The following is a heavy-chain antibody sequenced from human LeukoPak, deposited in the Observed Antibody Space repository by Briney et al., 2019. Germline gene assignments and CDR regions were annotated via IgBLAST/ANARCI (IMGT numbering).Heavy chain of an antibody. V-gene: IGHV1-69*01. D-gene: IGHD2-2*01. Sequence: SVRVSCKASGGTFSSYANSWVRQAPGQGLEWMGGIIPIFGTANYAQKFQGRVTITADESTSTAYMELSSLRSEDTAVYYCARGRPRLYCSSTSCYAGGYYYYYGMDVWGKGTTVTVSS. CDR2: IIPIFGTA. CDR3: ARGRPRLYCSSTSCYAGGYYYYYGMDV. J-gene: IGHJ6*04. CDR1: GGTFSSYA.